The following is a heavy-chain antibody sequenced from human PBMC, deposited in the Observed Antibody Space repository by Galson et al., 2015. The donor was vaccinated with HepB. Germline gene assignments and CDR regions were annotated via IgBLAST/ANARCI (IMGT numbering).Heavy chain of an antibody. J-gene: IGHJ4*02. V-gene: IGHV3-30*04. Sequence: SLRLSCAASGFTFSSYAIHWVRQAPGKGLEWVAVISYDGSNKYYADSVKGRFTISRDNSKNTLYLQMNSLRPEDTAVYYCVRDHGDHTPHYWGQGTLVTVTS. CDR3: VRDHGDHTPHY. CDR2: ISYDGSNK. CDR1: GFTFSSYA. D-gene: IGHD4-17*01.